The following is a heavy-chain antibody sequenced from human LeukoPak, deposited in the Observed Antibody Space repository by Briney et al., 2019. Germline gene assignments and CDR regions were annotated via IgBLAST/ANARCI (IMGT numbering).Heavy chain of an antibody. CDR1: GFTFSSYN. Sequence: QPGGSLRLSCATSGFTFSSYNMNWVRQAPGKGLEWVSFISSSGSTIYYADSVKGRYTISRDNAKNSLYLQMNSLRAEDTAIYYCARSFYVGKSDYWGQGTLVTVSS. J-gene: IGHJ4*02. D-gene: IGHD4-23*01. V-gene: IGHV3-48*04. CDR3: ARSFYVGKSDY. CDR2: ISSSGSTI.